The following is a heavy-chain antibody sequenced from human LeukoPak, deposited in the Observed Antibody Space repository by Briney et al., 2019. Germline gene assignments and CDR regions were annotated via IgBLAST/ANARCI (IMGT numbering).Heavy chain of an antibody. Sequence: PGRSLRPSCAASGFTFSSYGMHWVRQAPGKGLEWVAVISYDGSNKYYADSVKGRFAISRDNSKNTLYLQMNSLRAEDTAVYYCAKGGSSSSRTFFDYWGQGTLVTVSS. CDR1: GFTFSSYG. J-gene: IGHJ4*02. D-gene: IGHD6-6*01. CDR2: ISYDGSNK. V-gene: IGHV3-30*18. CDR3: AKGGSSSSRTFFDY.